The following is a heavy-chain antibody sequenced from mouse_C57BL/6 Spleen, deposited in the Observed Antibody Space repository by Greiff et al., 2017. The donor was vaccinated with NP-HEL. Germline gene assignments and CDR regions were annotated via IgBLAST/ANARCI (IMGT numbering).Heavy chain of an antibody. CDR3: ARSRGPYYFDY. V-gene: IGHV1-69*01. Sequence: VKLQQPGAELVMPGASVKLSCKASGYTFTSYWMHWVKQRPGQGLEWIGEIDPSDSYTNYNQKFKGKSTLTVDKSSSTAYMQLSSLTSEDSAVYYCARSRGPYYFDYWGQGTTLTVSS. CDR2: IDPSDSYT. J-gene: IGHJ2*01. CDR1: GYTFTSYW.